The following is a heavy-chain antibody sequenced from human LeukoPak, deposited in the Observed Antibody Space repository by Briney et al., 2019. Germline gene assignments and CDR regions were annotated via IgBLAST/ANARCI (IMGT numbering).Heavy chain of an antibody. D-gene: IGHD2-21*02. CDR3: ARGLTQIPRLATGLGH. V-gene: IGHV3-33*01. Sequence: GGSLRLSCAAAGFSFSSYAMHWVRQAPGKGLEWVAVIWYDGGNKYYADSVKGRFTISRDNSKNTLYLEMNSLRAEDTAVYYCARGLTQIPRLATGLGHWGQGTLVTVSS. CDR2: IWYDGGNK. CDR1: GFSFSSYA. J-gene: IGHJ4*02.